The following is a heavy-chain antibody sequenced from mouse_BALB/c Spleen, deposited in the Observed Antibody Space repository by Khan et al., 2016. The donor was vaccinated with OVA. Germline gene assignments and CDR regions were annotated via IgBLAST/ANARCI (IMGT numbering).Heavy chain of an antibody. CDR3: ARGDYYGSSSFAY. D-gene: IGHD1-1*01. CDR1: GYSLTGYY. V-gene: IGHV1S34*01. Sequence: LVKTGASVKISCKASGYSLTGYYMHWVKQSHGKSLAWIGYISCYNGVISYNQKFKGKATFTVDTSSSTAYMQFNSLTSEDSAVYYCARGDYYGSSSFAYWGQGTLVTGSA. J-gene: IGHJ3*01. CDR2: ISCYNGVI.